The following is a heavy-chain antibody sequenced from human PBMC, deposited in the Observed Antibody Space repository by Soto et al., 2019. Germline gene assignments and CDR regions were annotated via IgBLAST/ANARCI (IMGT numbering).Heavy chain of an antibody. D-gene: IGHD1-26*01. CDR1: GGSISSGGYY. V-gene: IGHV4-31*03. Sequence: SETLSLTCTVSGGSISSGGYYWSWIRQHPGKGLEWIGYIYYSGSTYYNPSLKSRVTISVDTSKNQFSLKLSSVTAADTAVYYCAIGEGATAYYYGMDVWGQGTTVTVSS. CDR2: IYYSGST. CDR3: AIGEGATAYYYGMDV. J-gene: IGHJ6*02.